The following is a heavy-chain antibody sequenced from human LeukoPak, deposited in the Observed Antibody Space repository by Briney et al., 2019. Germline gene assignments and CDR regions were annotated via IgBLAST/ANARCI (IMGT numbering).Heavy chain of an antibody. V-gene: IGHV3-66*01. CDR2: IYSGGST. CDR3: ARAYSSGWYIMDY. D-gene: IGHD6-19*01. J-gene: IGHJ4*02. CDR1: GFTVSSNY. Sequence: QPGGSLRLSCAASGFTVSSNYMSWVRQAPGKGLEWVSVIYSGGSTYYADSVKGRFTISRDNSKNTLYLQMNSLRAEDTAVYYCARAYSSGWYIMDYWGQGTLVTVSS.